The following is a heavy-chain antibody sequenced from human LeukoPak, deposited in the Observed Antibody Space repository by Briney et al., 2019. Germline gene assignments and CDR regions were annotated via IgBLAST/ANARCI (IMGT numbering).Heavy chain of an antibody. CDR2: IYDSGST. Sequence: SQTLSLTCIVSGGSISSADYYWSWIRQPPGKGLEWIGYIYDSGSTYYNPSLKSRVTISVDTSKNQFSLKLSSVTAADTAVYYCARRVSTYYYGMDVWGQGTTVTVSS. D-gene: IGHD3-10*01. V-gene: IGHV4-30-4*01. CDR1: GGSISSADYY. CDR3: ARRVSTYYYGMDV. J-gene: IGHJ6*02.